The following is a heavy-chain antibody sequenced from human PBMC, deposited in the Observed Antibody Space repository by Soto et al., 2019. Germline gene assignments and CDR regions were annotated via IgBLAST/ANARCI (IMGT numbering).Heavy chain of an antibody. D-gene: IGHD6-19*01. CDR3: AKDRLSWRREQWLVEGRFGY. Sequence: PGGSLRLSCAASGFTFSSYAMSWVCQAPGKGLEWVSAISGSGGSTYYADSVKGRFTISRDNSKSTLYLQMNSLRAEDTAVYYCAKDRLSWRREQWLVEGRFGYWGQGTLVTVSS. CDR1: GFTFSSYA. CDR2: ISGSGGST. V-gene: IGHV3-23*01. J-gene: IGHJ4*02.